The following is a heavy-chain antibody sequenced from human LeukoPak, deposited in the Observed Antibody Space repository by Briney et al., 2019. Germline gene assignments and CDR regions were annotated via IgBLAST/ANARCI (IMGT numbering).Heavy chain of an antibody. J-gene: IGHJ4*02. CDR3: AAVDYGDY. V-gene: IGHV1-3*01. Sequence: VSVKVSCKASGYTFTSYAMHWVRQAPGQRLEWMGWINGGNDNTKYSEKFQGRVTFTKDTSASTAYMELSSLRSEDTAVYYCAAVDYGDYWGQGTLVTVSS. CDR2: INGGNDNT. D-gene: IGHD3-16*01. CDR1: GYTFTSYA.